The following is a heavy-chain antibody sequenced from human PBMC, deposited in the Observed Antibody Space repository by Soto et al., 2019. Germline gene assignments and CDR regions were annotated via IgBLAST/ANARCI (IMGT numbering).Heavy chain of an antibody. J-gene: IGHJ5*02. Sequence: GESLKISCXTSGYKFTSSWIAWVRQKPGKGLEWMGIIFPSDSDTRYSPSFQGQVTISADRSTSTVFLQWASLKASDTAVYFCARKDKSGYFNWFDPWGQGTLVTVS. CDR3: ARKDKSGYFNWFDP. D-gene: IGHD3-22*01. V-gene: IGHV5-51*01. CDR1: GYKFTSSW. CDR2: IFPSDSDT.